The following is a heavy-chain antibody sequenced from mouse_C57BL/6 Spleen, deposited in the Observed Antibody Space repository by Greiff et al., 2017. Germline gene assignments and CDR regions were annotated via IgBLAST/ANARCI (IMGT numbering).Heavy chain of an antibody. CDR3: ARQDGYYVGFAY. J-gene: IGHJ3*01. Sequence: QVQLQQSGPELVKPGASVKISCKASGYAFSSSWMNWVKQRPGKGLEWIGRIYPGDGDTNYNGKFKGKATLTADKSSSTAYMQLSSLTSEDSAVYFCARQDGYYVGFAYWGQGTLVTVS. V-gene: IGHV1-82*01. CDR1: GYAFSSSW. CDR2: IYPGDGDT. D-gene: IGHD2-3*01.